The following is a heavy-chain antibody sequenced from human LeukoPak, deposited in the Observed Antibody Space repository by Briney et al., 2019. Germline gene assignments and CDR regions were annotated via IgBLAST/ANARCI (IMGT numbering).Heavy chain of an antibody. CDR1: GFAFSDDE. CDR2: ISGSGGST. V-gene: IGHV3-23*01. D-gene: IGHD4-17*01. CDR3: AKDLSAYGDYDFPSDAFDI. J-gene: IGHJ3*02. Sequence: GGSLRLSCAASGFAFSDDEMSWVRQAPGKGLEWVSAISGSGGSTYYGDSVKGRFTISRDNSKNTLYLQMNSLRAEDTAVYYCAKDLSAYGDYDFPSDAFDIWGQGTMVTVSS.